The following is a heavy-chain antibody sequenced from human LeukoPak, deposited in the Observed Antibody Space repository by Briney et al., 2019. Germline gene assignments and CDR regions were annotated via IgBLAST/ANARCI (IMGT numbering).Heavy chain of an antibody. J-gene: IGHJ5*02. CDR1: GFTFSNAW. V-gene: IGHV3-15*01. CDR2: IKSKTDGGTT. CDR3: TTAHIVVVTAQSPNNWFDP. Sequence: MAGGSLRLSCAASGFTFSNAWMSWVRQAPGKGLEWVGRIKSKTDGGTTDYAAPVKGRFTISRDDSKNTLYLQMNSLKTEDTAVYYCTTAHIVVVTAQSPNNWFDPWGQGTLVTVSS. D-gene: IGHD2-21*02.